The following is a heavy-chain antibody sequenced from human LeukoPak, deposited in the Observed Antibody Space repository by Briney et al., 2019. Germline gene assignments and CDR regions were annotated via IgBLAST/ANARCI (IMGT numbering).Heavy chain of an antibody. Sequence: SETLSLTCTVSGDSVSSPSHHWAWIRQPPGKGLEWIASIYYTGNTYHNPSLKRRLSISIDASKNYFSLKLSSVTAADTAVYFCTREFTSTSGDWGQGTLVTVSS. D-gene: IGHD1-1*01. V-gene: IGHV4-39*02. J-gene: IGHJ4*02. CDR1: GDSVSSPSHH. CDR3: TREFTSTSGD. CDR2: IYYTGNT.